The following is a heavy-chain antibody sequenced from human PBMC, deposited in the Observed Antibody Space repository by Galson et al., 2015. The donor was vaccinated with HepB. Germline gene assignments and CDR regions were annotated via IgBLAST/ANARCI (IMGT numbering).Heavy chain of an antibody. CDR2: ITNGGGSA. CDR3: AKRLAYYFDF. Sequence: SLRLSCAASGFTFSGYAMSWIRQAPGKGLEWVSLITNGGGSAYYADSVKGRFTISRDDSKNTLYLQMNSLGAEDTALYHCAKRLAYYFDFWGQGTLVTVSS. CDR1: GFTFSGYA. J-gene: IGHJ4*02. D-gene: IGHD2-21*01. V-gene: IGHV3-23*01.